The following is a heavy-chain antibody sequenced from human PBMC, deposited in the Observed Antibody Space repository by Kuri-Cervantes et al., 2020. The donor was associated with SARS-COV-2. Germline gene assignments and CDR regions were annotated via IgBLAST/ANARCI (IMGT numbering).Heavy chain of an antibody. D-gene: IGHD6-19*01. J-gene: IGHJ4*02. V-gene: IGHV1-2*02. CDR3: ARDSSVAV. Sequence: SVKVSCKASGYTFTGYYMHWVRQAPGQGLECMGWINPNSGGTNYAQKFQGRVTMTRDTSISTAYMELSSLRSEDAAVYYCARDSSVAVWGQGTLVTVSS. CDR1: GYTFTGYY. CDR2: INPNSGGT.